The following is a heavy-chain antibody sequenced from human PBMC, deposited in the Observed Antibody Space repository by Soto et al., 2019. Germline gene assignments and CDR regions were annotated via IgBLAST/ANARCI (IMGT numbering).Heavy chain of an antibody. CDR3: ARDRLRGQLLFPGYDFWSGYYYFDY. J-gene: IGHJ4*02. V-gene: IGHV3-7*01. CDR2: IKQDGSEK. CDR1: GFTFSSYW. D-gene: IGHD3-3*01. Sequence: GSLRLSCAASGFTFSSYWMSWVRQAPGKGLEWVANIKQDGSEKFYVDSVKGRFTISRDNAKNSLYLQMNSLRAEDTAVYYCARDRLRGQLLFPGYDFWSGYYYFDYWGQGTLVTVSS.